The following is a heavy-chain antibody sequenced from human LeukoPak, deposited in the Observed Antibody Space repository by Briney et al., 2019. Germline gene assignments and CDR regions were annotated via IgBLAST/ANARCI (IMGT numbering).Heavy chain of an antibody. J-gene: IGHJ3*02. V-gene: IGHV3-23*01. CDR2: ISGSGGST. CDR3: ARGGPSRDYYDSSGYYPDAFDI. CDR1: GFTFSNYN. Sequence: PGGSLRLSCAASGFTFSNYNMNWVRQAPGKGLEWVSAISGSGGSTYYADSVKGRFTISRDNSKNTLYLQMNSLRAEDTAVYYCARGGPSRDYYDSSGYYPDAFDIWGQGTMVTVSS. D-gene: IGHD3-22*01.